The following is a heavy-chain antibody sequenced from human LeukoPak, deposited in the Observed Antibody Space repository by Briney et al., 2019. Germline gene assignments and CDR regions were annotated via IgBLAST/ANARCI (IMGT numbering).Heavy chain of an antibody. Sequence: GVPLTLSCTTSGFPFSDCYMLGPPHSPGRAREGVAYISSSSSTIYYADSMRGRLNISRDNAKNSLYLQMNSLRADDTAVYYCARDHAYHHSGSTWEAWGQGTLVTVSS. D-gene: IGHD3-10*01. J-gene: IGHJ5*02. V-gene: IGHV3-11*04. CDR3: ARDHAYHHSGSTWEA. CDR2: ISSSSSTI. CDR1: GFPFSDCY.